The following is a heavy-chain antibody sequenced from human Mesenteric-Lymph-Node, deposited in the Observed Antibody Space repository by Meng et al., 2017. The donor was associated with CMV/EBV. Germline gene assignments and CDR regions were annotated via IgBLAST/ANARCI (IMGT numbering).Heavy chain of an antibody. CDR3: AKDMGSGVRLYRAFDI. J-gene: IGHJ3*02. CDR2: IESSGDTI. Sequence: GGSLRLSCAASGFTFSNYEMNWVRQAPGKGLEWVSCIESSGDTIYYADSVKGRFTISRDNAQKSLFLQMDSLRAEDTALYYCAKDMGSGVRLYRAFDIWGQGTMVTVSS. V-gene: IGHV3-48*03. D-gene: IGHD1-26*01. CDR1: GFTFSNYE.